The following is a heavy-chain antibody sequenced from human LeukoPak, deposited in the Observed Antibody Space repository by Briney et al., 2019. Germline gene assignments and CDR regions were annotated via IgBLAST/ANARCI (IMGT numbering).Heavy chain of an antibody. J-gene: IGHJ4*02. CDR2: IYSGGST. CDR1: GFTVSSNY. Sequence: GGSLRLSCAASGFTVSSNYMSWVRQAPGKGLEWVSVIYSGGSTYYADSVKGRFTISRDNSKNTLYLQMNSLRAEDTAVYYCASLLRTSSGQIRVFDYWGQGTLVTVSS. D-gene: IGHD3-22*01. CDR3: ASLLRTSSGQIRVFDY. V-gene: IGHV3-66*01.